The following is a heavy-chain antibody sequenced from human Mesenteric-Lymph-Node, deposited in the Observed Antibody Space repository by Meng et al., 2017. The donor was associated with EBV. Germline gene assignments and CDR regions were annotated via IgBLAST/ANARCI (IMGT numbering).Heavy chain of an antibody. D-gene: IGHD2-2*01. V-gene: IGHV4-4*02. CDR3: ASRYCPTTSCRQD. CDR1: GDSISSDKW. J-gene: IGHJ4*02. Sequence: QGQWQESGPGLVKPSGTLSLTCAVSGDSISSDKWWSWVRHPPGKGLEWIGEIYHSGSTNYNPSLTSRVTILVDKSKNQFSLKLSSVTAADTAVYYCASRYCPTTSCRQDWGQGTLVTVSS. CDR2: IYHSGST.